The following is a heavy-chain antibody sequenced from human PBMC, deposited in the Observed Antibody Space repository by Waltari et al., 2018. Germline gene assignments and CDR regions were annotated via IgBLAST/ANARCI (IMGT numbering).Heavy chain of an antibody. CDR3: ARLMLSHPENGMDV. Sequence: EVQLVESGGGFFQPGGSLRLSCEASGFAFSNYWIHWVRQAPGRGLEGVSRISVDGTSISNSDSVGGRFSSSRDNYKNTVYLQIHSLKAEDTAVFYCARLMLSHPENGMDVWGQGTSVTVS. CDR2: ISVDGTSI. CDR1: GFAFSNYW. V-gene: IGHV3-74*01. D-gene: IGHD3-10*02. J-gene: IGHJ6*02.